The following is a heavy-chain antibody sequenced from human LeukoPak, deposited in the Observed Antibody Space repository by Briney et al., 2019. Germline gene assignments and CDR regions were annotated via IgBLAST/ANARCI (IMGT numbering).Heavy chain of an antibody. CDR2: IYYSGST. Sequence: SETLCLSCTVSGGPISGGDYYWGWIRQPPGKGLEWIGYIYYSGSTYYNPSLKSRVTLSVDTSKNQFPLKLSSVTAADTAVYYCARGFTVTTSGWFDPWGQGTLVTVSS. CDR3: ARGFTVTTSGWFDP. J-gene: IGHJ5*02. D-gene: IGHD4-17*01. V-gene: IGHV4-30-4*01. CDR1: GGPISGGDYY.